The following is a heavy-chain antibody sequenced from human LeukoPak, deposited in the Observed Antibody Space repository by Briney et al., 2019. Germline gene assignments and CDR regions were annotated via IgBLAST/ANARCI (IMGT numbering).Heavy chain of an antibody. Sequence: WETLSLTCAVYGGSFSGYYWSWIRQPPGKGLEWIGEINNSRNTNYNPSLKSRVTISVDTSKDQFSLKMSSVTAADTAVYYCARWEGGSYYDFDYWGQATLVTVSS. J-gene: IGHJ4*02. CDR1: GGSFSGYY. V-gene: IGHV4-34*01. CDR2: INNSRNT. D-gene: IGHD1-26*01. CDR3: ARWEGGSYYDFDY.